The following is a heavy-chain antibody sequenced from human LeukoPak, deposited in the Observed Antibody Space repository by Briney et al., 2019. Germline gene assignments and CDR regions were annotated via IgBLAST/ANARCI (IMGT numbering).Heavy chain of an antibody. CDR2: IRQDGSEK. CDR1: GFTFSSYW. V-gene: IGHV3-7*01. D-gene: IGHD5-24*01. Sequence: GGSLRLSCAASGFTFSSYWMSWVRQAPGKGLEWVANIRQDGSEKYYVDSAKGRFTISRDNAKNSLFLQMNSLRAEDTAVYYCASDSMATITGGQLSDYWGQGTLVTVSS. CDR3: ASDSMATITGGQLSDY. J-gene: IGHJ4*02.